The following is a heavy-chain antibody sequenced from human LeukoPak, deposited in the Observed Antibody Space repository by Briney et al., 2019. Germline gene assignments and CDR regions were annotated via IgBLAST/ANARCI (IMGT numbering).Heavy chain of an antibody. CDR3: AKDRVEYQLLYYFDG. J-gene: IGHJ4*02. CDR2: INSKSGCT. D-gene: IGHD2-2*01. V-gene: IGHV1-2*02. Sequence: GSVTVTCTASGYTFTRYYMHWVRQAPGQGLEGMGWINSKSGCTIYAQKLDGRVTMPRDASNSTANMELGRLRSDDTAVDYCAKDRVEYQLLYYFDGWGQGTLVAVSS. CDR1: GYTFTRYY.